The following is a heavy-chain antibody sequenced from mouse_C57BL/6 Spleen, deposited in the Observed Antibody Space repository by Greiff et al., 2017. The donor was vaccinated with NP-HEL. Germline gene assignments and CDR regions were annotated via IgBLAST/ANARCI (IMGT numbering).Heavy chain of an antibody. CDR3: ARNGGGYYYGSSYSTSYYFDY. J-gene: IGHJ2*01. V-gene: IGHV2-9-1*01. CDR1: GFSLTSYA. Sequence: QVQLKESGPGLVAPSQSLSITCTVSGFSLTSYAISWVRQPPGKGLEWLGVIWTGGGTDYNSALKSRLSISKDNSKSQVFLKMNSLQTDDTARYYCARNGGGYYYGSSYSTSYYFDYWGQGTTLTVSS. CDR2: IWTGGGT. D-gene: IGHD1-1*01.